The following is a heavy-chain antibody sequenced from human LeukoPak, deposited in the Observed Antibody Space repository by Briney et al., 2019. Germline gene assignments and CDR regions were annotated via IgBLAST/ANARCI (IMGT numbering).Heavy chain of an antibody. CDR1: GGSISSYY. D-gene: IGHD3-10*01. J-gene: IGHJ3*02. V-gene: IGHV4-59*08. Sequence: PSETLSLTCTVSGGSISSYYWSWIRQPPGKGLEWIGYIYYSGSTNYNPSLKSRVTISVDTSKNQFSLKLSSVTAADTAVYYCARMWYYGSGSYIHAFDIWGQGTMVTVSS. CDR3: ARMWYYGSGSYIHAFDI. CDR2: IYYSGST.